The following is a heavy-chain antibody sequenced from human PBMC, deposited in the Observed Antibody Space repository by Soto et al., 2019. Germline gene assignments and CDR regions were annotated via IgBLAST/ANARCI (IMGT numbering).Heavy chain of an antibody. Sequence: QVQLVESGGGVVQPGRSLRLSCAASGFTFSSYGMHWVRQAPGKGLEWVAIISYDGSNTYYADSVKGRFTISRDNSKNTLYRQRNSLRAEDTCVYYCAKEGGLSGSYYISSSYYFDYWGQGTLVTVSS. CDR3: AKEGGLSGSYYISSSYYFDY. V-gene: IGHV3-30*18. J-gene: IGHJ4*02. CDR2: ISYDGSNT. CDR1: GFTFSSYG. D-gene: IGHD1-26*01.